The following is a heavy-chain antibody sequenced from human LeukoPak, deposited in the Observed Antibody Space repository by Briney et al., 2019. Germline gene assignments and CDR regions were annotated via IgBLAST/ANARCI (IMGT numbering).Heavy chain of an antibody. J-gene: IGHJ4*02. V-gene: IGHV3-23*01. CDR2: ISGSGGST. Sequence: GGSLRLSCAASGFTFSTYAMSWVRQAPGKGLEWVSGISGSGGSTYYADSVKGRFTISRDNSKNTLYLQMNSLRAEDTAVYYCAICSGGSCYLNFGDYWGQGTLVTVSS. CDR1: GFTFSTYA. CDR3: AICSGGSCYLNFGDY. D-gene: IGHD2-15*01.